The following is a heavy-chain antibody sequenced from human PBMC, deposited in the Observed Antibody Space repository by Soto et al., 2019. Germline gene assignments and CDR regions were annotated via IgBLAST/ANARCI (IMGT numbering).Heavy chain of an antibody. CDR3: ARSRILFLAWLLSDYSLGLDV. CDR1: GGSSSSYY. CDR2: IYYSGST. Sequence: PSETLSLTCTVSGGSSSSYYWRWIRQPPGKGLEWIGYIYYSGSTNYNPSLKSRVTISVDTSKNQFSLKLSSVTAADTAVYYCARSRILFLAWLLSDYSLGLDV. J-gene: IGHJ6*01. D-gene: IGHD3-3*01. V-gene: IGHV4-59*01.